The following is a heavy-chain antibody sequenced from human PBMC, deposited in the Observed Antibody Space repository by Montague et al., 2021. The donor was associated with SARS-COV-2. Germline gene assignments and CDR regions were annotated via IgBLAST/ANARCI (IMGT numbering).Heavy chain of an antibody. CDR1: GGSISDRNYL. CDR3: ARSLISASGTGSNFDS. CDR2: IHYSGT. D-gene: IGHD6-13*01. Sequence: SETLSLTCTVSGGSISDRNYLWGWIRQPPGKGLEWIGDIHYSGTYYNPSLRSRVTMSRDLSENQFSLMLRSVTAADTALYYCARSLISASGTGSNFDSWGQGTLVAVSS. J-gene: IGHJ4*02. V-gene: IGHV4-39*07.